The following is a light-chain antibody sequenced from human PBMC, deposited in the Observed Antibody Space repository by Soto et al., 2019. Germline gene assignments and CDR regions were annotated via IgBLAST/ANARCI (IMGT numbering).Light chain of an antibody. CDR1: ENVNNN. J-gene: IGKJ5*01. CDR3: QQYNNWPPTT. V-gene: IGKV3-15*01. CDR2: VAS. Sequence: EILMTPSHATLSMSSWERATLSCRASENVNNNLAWYQQRPGQAPRLLIYVASTRAPGISTRFSGSGSGTEFTLTISSLQSEDFAVYYCQQYNNWPPTTFGQGARLEIK.